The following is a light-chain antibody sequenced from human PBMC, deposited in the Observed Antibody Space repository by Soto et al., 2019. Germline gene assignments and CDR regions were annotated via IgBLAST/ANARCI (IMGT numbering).Light chain of an antibody. J-gene: IGKJ1*01. CDR3: HQYNQWPLWT. V-gene: IGKV3-15*01. Sequence: EVVMTQSPVTLSVSPGESATLSCRASQGVRNNLAWYQQRPGQAPRLLIYGASTRAAGIPARFSGSGSETEFTLTIRSLHSEDFAVYYCHQYNQWPLWTFCQGTKVDIK. CDR2: GAS. CDR1: QGVRNN.